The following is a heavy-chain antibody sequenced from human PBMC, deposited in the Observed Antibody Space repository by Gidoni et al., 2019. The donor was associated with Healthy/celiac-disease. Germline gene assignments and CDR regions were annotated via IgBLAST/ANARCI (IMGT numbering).Heavy chain of an antibody. J-gene: IGHJ4*02. CDR3: ARAWYLRGYSYGYLGY. Sequence: QVQLVQSGAEVKKPGASVKVSCKASGYTFTSYAMHWVRQAPGQRLEWMGWINAGNGNTKYSQKFQGRVTITRDTSASTAYMELSSLRSEDTAVYYCARAWYLRGYSYGYLGYWGQGTLVTVSS. V-gene: IGHV1-3*01. CDR1: GYTFTSYA. D-gene: IGHD5-18*01. CDR2: INAGNGNT.